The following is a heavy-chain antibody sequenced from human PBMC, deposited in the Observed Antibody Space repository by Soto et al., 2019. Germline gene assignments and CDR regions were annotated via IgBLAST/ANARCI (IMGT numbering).Heavy chain of an antibody. Sequence: EVQLVESGGGLVQPGGSLRLSCVASGLTFSSYWMDWVRQAPGKGLVWVSRIKSDGSSTAYVDSVKGRFSSSRDNGKNTLYLQMNSLSAEETAVYYCVVNPGYWGQGTLVTVSS. CDR1: GLTFSSYW. CDR2: IKSDGSST. J-gene: IGHJ4*02. CDR3: VVNPGY. D-gene: IGHD2-15*01. V-gene: IGHV3-74*01.